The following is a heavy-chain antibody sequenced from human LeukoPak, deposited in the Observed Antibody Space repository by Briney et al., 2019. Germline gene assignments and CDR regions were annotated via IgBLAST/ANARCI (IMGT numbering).Heavy chain of an antibody. V-gene: IGHV4-4*07. Sequence: SETLSLTCTVSGGSISSYYWSWIRQPAGKGLEWIGRFYTSGSTNYNPSLKSRVTMSVDTSKNQFSLKLSSVTAADTTVYYCARVIGIAAAGTSWFDPWGQGTLVTVSS. CDR3: ARVIGIAAAGTSWFDP. D-gene: IGHD6-13*01. CDR2: FYTSGST. CDR1: GGSISSYY. J-gene: IGHJ5*02.